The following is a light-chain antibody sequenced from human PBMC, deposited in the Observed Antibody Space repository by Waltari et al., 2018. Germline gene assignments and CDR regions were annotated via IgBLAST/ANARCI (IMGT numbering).Light chain of an antibody. CDR1: QSLVSRDGSTY. V-gene: IGKV2-30*01. Sequence: DVVMTQSPLSLAVILGQPASISCRSSQSLVSRDGSTYFNWFQQRPGQSPRRLLYKVSNRDSGVPDRFSGSGSGSDFTLRISRVEAEDVGVYYCMQGTHRPWTFGQGTKVEIK. J-gene: IGKJ1*01. CDR2: KVS. CDR3: MQGTHRPWT.